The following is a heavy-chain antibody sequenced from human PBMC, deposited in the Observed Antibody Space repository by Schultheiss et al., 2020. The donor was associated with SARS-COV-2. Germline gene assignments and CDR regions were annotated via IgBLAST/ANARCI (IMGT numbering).Heavy chain of an antibody. CDR2: IYPGDSDT. D-gene: IGHD6-13*01. V-gene: IGHV5-51*01. Sequence: GGSLRLSCTGSGYTFTSYGIGWVRQVPGKGLEWMGIIYPGDSDTRYSPSFQGQVTISADKSNSTAYLQGSSLKASDTAMYYCARQSSCCVDPWGQGTLVTVSS. J-gene: IGHJ5*02. CDR1: GYTFTSYG. CDR3: ARQSSCCVDP.